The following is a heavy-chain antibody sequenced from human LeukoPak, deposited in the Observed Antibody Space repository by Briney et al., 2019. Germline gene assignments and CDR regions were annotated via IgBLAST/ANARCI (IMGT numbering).Heavy chain of an antibody. Sequence: HGASVKVSCKASGYSFTGYLIHWVRQAPGQGLEWMGWVNPDTGVTTYAQKFRDRVSMTKDASISTAYMELSRLTSDDTAVYYCARDEPDITMIVVIGGNNYLDPWGQGTPVTVSS. J-gene: IGHJ5*02. V-gene: IGHV1-2*02. D-gene: IGHD3-22*01. CDR3: ARDEPDITMIVVIGGNNYLDP. CDR1: GYSFTGYL. CDR2: VNPDTGVT.